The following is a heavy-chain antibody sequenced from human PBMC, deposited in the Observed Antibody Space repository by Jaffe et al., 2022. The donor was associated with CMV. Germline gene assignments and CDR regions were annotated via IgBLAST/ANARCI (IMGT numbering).Heavy chain of an antibody. D-gene: IGHD4-17*01. CDR3: ARDYGGNVPGDALDI. V-gene: IGHV4-39*02. Sequence: QMQLQESGPGLLKPSETLSLTCVVSGGSISNSNYFWGWVRQPPGKGLEYIGTIYYTGTTYYNPSLKGRVTVSADWSGNQFFLRLSSVTATDTALYYCARDYGGNVPGDALDIWGRGTMVTVSS. CDR2: IYYTGTT. CDR1: GGSISNSNYF. J-gene: IGHJ3*02.